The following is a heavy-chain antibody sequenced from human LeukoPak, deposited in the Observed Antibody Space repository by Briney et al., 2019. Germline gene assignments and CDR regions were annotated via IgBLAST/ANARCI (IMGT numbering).Heavy chain of an antibody. V-gene: IGHV3-49*04. CDR3: TRDIVVVVAATGYYYYYGMDV. CDR2: IRSKAYGGTT. J-gene: IGHJ6*02. Sequence: PGGSLRLSCAASGFTFSDYYMSWVRQAPGKGLEWVGFIRSKAYGGTTEYAASVKGRFTISRDDSKSIAYLQMNSLKTEDTAVYYCTRDIVVVVAATGYYYYYGMDVWGQGTTVTVSS. D-gene: IGHD2-15*01. CDR1: GFTFSDYY.